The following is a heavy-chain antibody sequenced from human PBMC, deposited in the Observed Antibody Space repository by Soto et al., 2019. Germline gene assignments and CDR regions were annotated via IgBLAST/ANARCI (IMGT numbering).Heavy chain of an antibody. V-gene: IGHV5-51*01. CDR1: GYSFTSYW. CDR2: IYPGDSDT. J-gene: IGHJ4*02. Sequence: GESLKISCKGSGYSFTSYWIGWVRQMPGKGLEWMGIIYPGDSDTRYSPSFQGQVTISAGKSIGTAYLQWSSLKASDTAMYYCARWGIAVAGGIDYWGQGTLVTVSS. CDR3: ARWGIAVAGGIDY. D-gene: IGHD6-19*01.